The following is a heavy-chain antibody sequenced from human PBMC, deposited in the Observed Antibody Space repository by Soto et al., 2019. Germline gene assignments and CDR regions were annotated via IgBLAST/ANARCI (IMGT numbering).Heavy chain of an antibody. Sequence: QVQLVQSGAEVKKPGSSVKVSCKTSGGTFSSYTITWVRQAPGQGLEWMGRISPVLDIANYAQKFQGRVTITADNSTSTAYMELSGLRSEDTAIYYCAEGPVGDFEYWGQGTLVTVSS. D-gene: IGHD1-26*01. CDR2: ISPVLDIA. CDR1: GGTFSSYT. CDR3: AEGPVGDFEY. V-gene: IGHV1-69*02. J-gene: IGHJ4*02.